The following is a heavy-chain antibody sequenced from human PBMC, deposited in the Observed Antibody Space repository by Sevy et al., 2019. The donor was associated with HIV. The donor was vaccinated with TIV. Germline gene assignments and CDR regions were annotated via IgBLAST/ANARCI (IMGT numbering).Heavy chain of an antibody. V-gene: IGHV3-15*01. D-gene: IGHD5-12*01. J-gene: IGHJ6*02. Sequence: GGSLRLSCTASGFTFSSAWMSWVRQAPGKGLEWVGRIKSEFDGGAIDYAAPVNGRFTMSREDSKNTVYLQMNSLKTVDKAVYYCITDPAYRGYDEEVINYYFYGMDVWGQGTTVTVSS. CDR1: GFTFSSAW. CDR2: IKSEFDGGAI. CDR3: ITDPAYRGYDEEVINYYFYGMDV.